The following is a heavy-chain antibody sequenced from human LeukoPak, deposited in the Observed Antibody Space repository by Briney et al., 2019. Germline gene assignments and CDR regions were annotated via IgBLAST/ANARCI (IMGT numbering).Heavy chain of an antibody. CDR2: INPNSGGT. V-gene: IGHV1-2*02. CDR1: GYTFTGYY. Sequence: ASVKVSCKASGYTFTGYYMHWVRQAPGQGLGWVGWINPNSGGTNYAQKFQGRVTMTRDTSISTAYMELSRLRSDDTAVYYCARGSPAVAYYYDSSSDYWGQGTLVTVSS. CDR3: ARGSPAVAYYYDSSSDY. J-gene: IGHJ4*02. D-gene: IGHD3-22*01.